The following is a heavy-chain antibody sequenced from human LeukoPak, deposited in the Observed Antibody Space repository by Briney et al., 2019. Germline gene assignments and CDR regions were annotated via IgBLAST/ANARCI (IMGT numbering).Heavy chain of an antibody. CDR1: GFTFSIYW. CDR2: INSDGSST. J-gene: IGHJ3*02. V-gene: IGHV3-74*01. Sequence: GGSLRLSCAASGFTFSIYWMHWVRQAPGKGLVWVSRINSDGSSTSYADSVKGRFTISRDNAKNTLYLQMNSLRAEDTAVYYCAREEDWSGYYGAFDIWGQGTMVTVSS. D-gene: IGHD3-3*01. CDR3: AREEDWSGYYGAFDI.